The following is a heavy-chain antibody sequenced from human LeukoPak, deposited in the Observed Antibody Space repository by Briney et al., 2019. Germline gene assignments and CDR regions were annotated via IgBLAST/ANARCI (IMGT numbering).Heavy chain of an antibody. CDR3: ASPVSGSSGWYYNY. CDR2: INHSGST. J-gene: IGHJ4*02. CDR1: GGSFSGYY. V-gene: IGHV4-34*01. D-gene: IGHD6-19*01. Sequence: SETLSLTCAVYGGSFSGYYWSWIRQPPGKGLEWIGEINHSGSTNYNPSLKSRVTISVDTSKNQFSLKLSSVTAADTAVYYCASPVSGSSGWYYNYRGQGTLVTVSS.